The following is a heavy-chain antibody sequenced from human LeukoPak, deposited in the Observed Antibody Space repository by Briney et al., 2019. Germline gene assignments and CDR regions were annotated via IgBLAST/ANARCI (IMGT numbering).Heavy chain of an antibody. CDR3: AKIRSEGSGQPLAFDY. J-gene: IGHJ4*02. Sequence: GGSLRLSCAASGFTFSSYAMSWVRQAPGKGLEWVSHISGSTYYADSVKSRFTISRDSSKNTLILQMNSLRAEDTAVYYCAKIRSEGSGQPLAFDYWGQGTLVTVSS. CDR2: ISGST. CDR1: GFTFSSYA. V-gene: IGHV3-23*01. D-gene: IGHD6-19*01.